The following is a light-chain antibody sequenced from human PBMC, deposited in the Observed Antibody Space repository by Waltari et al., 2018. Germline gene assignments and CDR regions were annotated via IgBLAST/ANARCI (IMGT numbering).Light chain of an antibody. Sequence: DIQMTQSPSSLSASVVDRVTLTCRASQSIRSYLNWYQQKPGKAPKLLIYAASSLQSGVPSRFSGSGSGTDFTLTISSLQPEDFATYYCQQSYSTPWTFGQGTKVEIK. J-gene: IGKJ1*01. CDR3: QQSYSTPWT. CDR2: AAS. CDR1: QSIRSY. V-gene: IGKV1-39*01.